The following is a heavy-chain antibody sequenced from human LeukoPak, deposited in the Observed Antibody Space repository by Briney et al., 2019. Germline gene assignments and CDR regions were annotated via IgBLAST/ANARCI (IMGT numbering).Heavy chain of an antibody. D-gene: IGHD7-27*01. J-gene: IGHJ4*02. Sequence: AGGCLRLSCVAYGFTYSHYRMNWVRQAQGQGLEWVLGNTSDSRGIYYADAVKGRFTTYRDISKITLYLPMDSLGVEDTALYYCVQDWAWGAFGSWGQGTLVTVSS. V-gene: IGHV3-23*01. CDR1: GFTYSHYR. CDR3: VQDWAWGAFGS. CDR2: NTSDSRGI.